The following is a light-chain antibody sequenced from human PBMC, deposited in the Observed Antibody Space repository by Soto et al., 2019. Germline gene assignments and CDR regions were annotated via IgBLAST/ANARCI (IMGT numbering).Light chain of an antibody. CDR1: QSVSSSY. Sequence: EIVLTQSPGTLSLSPGERATLSCRASQSVSSSYLAWYLQKPGQAPRLLIYGASSRATGIPDRFSGSGSGTDYTLTISRLEPEDFAVYYCQQYGSPPYTFGQGTKLEIK. CDR2: GAS. J-gene: IGKJ2*01. V-gene: IGKV3-20*01. CDR3: QQYGSPPYT.